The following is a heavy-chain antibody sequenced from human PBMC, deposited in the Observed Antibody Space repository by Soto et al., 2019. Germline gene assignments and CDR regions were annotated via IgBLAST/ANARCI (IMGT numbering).Heavy chain of an antibody. V-gene: IGHV3-23*01. D-gene: IGHD3-16*02. CDR2: ISGSGGST. J-gene: IGHJ5*02. CDR3: ARVLDYDYVWGSYPLNWFDP. CDR1: GFTFISYA. Sequence: GGSLRLSCAASGFTFISYAMSWVRQAPGKGLEWVSAISGSGGSTYYADSVKGRFTISRDNSKNTLYLQMNSLRAEDTAVYYCARVLDYDYVWGSYPLNWFDPWGQGTLVTVSS.